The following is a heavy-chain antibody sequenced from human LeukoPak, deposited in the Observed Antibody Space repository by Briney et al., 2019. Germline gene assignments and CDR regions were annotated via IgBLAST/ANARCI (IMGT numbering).Heavy chain of an antibody. CDR3: ARLAYDSSGYYPFDY. CDR1: GYTFISYG. J-gene: IGHJ4*02. V-gene: IGHV1-18*01. D-gene: IGHD3-22*01. Sequence: ASVKVSCKASGYTFISYGISWVRQAPGQGLEWMGWISAYNGNTNYAQKLQGRVTMTTDTSTSTAYMELRSLRSDDTAVYYCARLAYDSSGYYPFDYWGQGTLVTVSS. CDR2: ISAYNGNT.